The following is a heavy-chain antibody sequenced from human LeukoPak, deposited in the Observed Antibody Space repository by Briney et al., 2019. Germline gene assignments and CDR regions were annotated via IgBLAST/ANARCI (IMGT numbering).Heavy chain of an antibody. Sequence: GRSLRLSCAASGFTFSSYAMHWVRQAPGKGLEWVAVISYDGSNKYYADSMKGRFTISRDNSKNTLYLQMNSLRAEDTAVYYCARDARDGYNSLWDYWGQGTLVTVSS. CDR1: GFTFSSYA. D-gene: IGHD5-24*01. V-gene: IGHV3-30-3*01. J-gene: IGHJ4*02. CDR2: ISYDGSNK. CDR3: ARDARDGYNSLWDY.